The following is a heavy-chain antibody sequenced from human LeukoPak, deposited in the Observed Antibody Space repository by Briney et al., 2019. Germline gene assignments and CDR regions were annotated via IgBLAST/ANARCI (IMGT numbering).Heavy chain of an antibody. CDR2: ISYDGSNK. CDR3: ARSRIGSSWYEFDY. J-gene: IGHJ4*02. V-gene: IGHV3-30-3*01. CDR1: GFTFSNYA. Sequence: PGGSLRLSCAASGFTFSNYAMHWVRQAPGKGLEWVAVISYDGSNKYYADSVKGRLTISRDNSKNTLYLQMNSLRAEDTAVYYCARSRIGSSWYEFDYWGQGTLVTDSS. D-gene: IGHD6-13*01.